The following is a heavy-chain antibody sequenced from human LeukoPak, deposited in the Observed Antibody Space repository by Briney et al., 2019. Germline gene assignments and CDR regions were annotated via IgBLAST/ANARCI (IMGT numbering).Heavy chain of an antibody. J-gene: IGHJ4*02. CDR2: INSDGSST. CDR1: GFTLSSYW. D-gene: IGHD1-1*01. CDR3: ARDKYID. V-gene: IGHV3-74*01. Sequence: GGSLRLSCSASGFTLSSYWMHWVRHAPGKGLVWVSDINSDGSSTDYADSVKGRFTISRDIAKNTLYLQKNSLRAEDTAVYYCARDKYIDWGQGTLVTVSS.